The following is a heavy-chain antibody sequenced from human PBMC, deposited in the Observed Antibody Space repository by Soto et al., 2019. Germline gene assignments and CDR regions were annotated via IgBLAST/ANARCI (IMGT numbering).Heavy chain of an antibody. V-gene: IGHV1-18*01. CDR3: ARGLGTTVTNWFDP. J-gene: IGHJ5*02. D-gene: IGHD4-17*01. CDR1: GYTFTSYG. Sequence: ASVKVSCKASGYTFTSYGISWVRQAPGQGLEWMGWISACNGNTNYAQKLQGRVTMTTDTSTSTAYMELRSLRSDDTAVYYCARGLGTTVTNWFDPWGQGTLVTVSS. CDR2: ISACNGNT.